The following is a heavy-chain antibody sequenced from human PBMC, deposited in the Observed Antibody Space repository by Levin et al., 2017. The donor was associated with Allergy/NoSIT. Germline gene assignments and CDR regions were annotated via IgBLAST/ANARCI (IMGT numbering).Heavy chain of an antibody. Sequence: GESLKISCAASGFIFSDYYMSWIRQAPGKGLEWVSYISSSSSYTNYADPVKGRFTISRDNAKNSLYLQMNSLRAEDTAVYYCARGEGYQLPSSYYYYMDGWGKGTTVTVSS. V-gene: IGHV3-11*05. CDR2: ISSSSSYT. CDR1: GFIFSDYY. J-gene: IGHJ6*03. CDR3: ARGEGYQLPSSYYYYMDG. D-gene: IGHD2-2*01.